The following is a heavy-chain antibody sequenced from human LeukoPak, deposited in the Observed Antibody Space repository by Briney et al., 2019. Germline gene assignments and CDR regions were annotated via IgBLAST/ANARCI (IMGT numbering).Heavy chain of an antibody. J-gene: IGHJ4*02. CDR2: IYTSGST. CDR1: GGSISSYY. CDR3: ARDLGNTGWYTFDY. V-gene: IGHV4-4*09. Sequence: SETLSLTCTVSGGSISSYYWSWIRQPPGKGLEWIGYIYTSGSTNYNPSLKSRVTISVDTSKNQFSLQLNSVTPEDTAVYYCARDLGNTGWYTFDYWGQGTLVTVSS. D-gene: IGHD6-19*01.